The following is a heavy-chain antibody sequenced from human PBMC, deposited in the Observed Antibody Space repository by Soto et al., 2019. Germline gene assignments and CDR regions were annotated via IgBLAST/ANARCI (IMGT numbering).Heavy chain of an antibody. Sequence: QVQLVESGGGVVQPGRSLRLSCAASGFTFSSYAMHWVRQAPGKGLEWVAVISYDGSNKYYADSVKGRFTISRDNSKNTLYLQMNSLRAEDTAVYYCASSTVTTDAFDIWGQGTMVTVSS. V-gene: IGHV3-30-3*01. CDR3: ASSTVTTDAFDI. J-gene: IGHJ3*02. D-gene: IGHD4-17*01. CDR2: ISYDGSNK. CDR1: GFTFSSYA.